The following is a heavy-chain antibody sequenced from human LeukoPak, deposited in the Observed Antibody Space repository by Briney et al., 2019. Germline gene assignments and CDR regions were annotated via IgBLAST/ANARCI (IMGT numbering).Heavy chain of an antibody. CDR3: ARDYPSPYFYGSGSYPPIYFDY. V-gene: IGHV4-31*03. CDR1: GGSIISGGYY. J-gene: IGHJ4*02. CDR2: IHYSRGT. Sequence: SETLSLTCTVSGGSIISGGYYWSWIRQHPGKGLEWIGNIHYSRGTYYNPSLKSRLTISIDTSKNQFSLKLSSVTAADTALYYCARDYPSPYFYGSGSYPPIYFDYWGQGTLVPVSS. D-gene: IGHD3-10*01.